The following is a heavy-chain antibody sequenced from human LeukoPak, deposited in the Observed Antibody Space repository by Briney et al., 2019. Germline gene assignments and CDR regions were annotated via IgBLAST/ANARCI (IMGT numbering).Heavy chain of an antibody. D-gene: IGHD3-9*01. J-gene: IGHJ1*01. CDR1: GGSISSYY. CDR2: IYYSGST. V-gene: IGHV4-59*12. CDR3: ARAADILLGGGEYFQH. Sequence: EPSETLSLTCTVSGGSISSYYWSWIRQPPGKGLEWIGYIYYSGSTNYNPSLKSRVTISVDTSKNQFSLKLSSVTAADTAVYYCARAADILLGGGEYFQHWGQGTLVTVSS.